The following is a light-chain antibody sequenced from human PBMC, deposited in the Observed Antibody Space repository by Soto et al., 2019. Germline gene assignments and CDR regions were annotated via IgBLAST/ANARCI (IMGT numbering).Light chain of an antibody. CDR3: AVWDDSLNGHV. V-gene: IGLV1-44*01. Sequence: QSALTQPPSASGTPGQRVTISCSGSSSNIGSNTVNWYQQLPGTATKLLIYSNNQRPSGVPDRFSGSKSGTSASLAISGLQSEDEADYYCAVWDDSLNGHVFGTGTKVTVL. J-gene: IGLJ1*01. CDR1: SSNIGSNT. CDR2: SNN.